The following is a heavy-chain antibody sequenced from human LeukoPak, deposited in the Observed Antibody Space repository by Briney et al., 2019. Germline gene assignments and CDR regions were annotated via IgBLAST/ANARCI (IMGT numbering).Heavy chain of an antibody. CDR1: GFTFDDYG. CDR3: TRGASVGVAAPGH. D-gene: IGHD6-13*01. CDR2: ISWDGVNT. V-gene: IGHV3-43D*03. Sequence: GGSLRLSCAASGFTFDDYGMHWVRQAPGKGLEWVSFISWDGVNTFYADSVKGRFTIFRDNSKNSLFLQMNALRTEDTAAYFCTRGASVGVAAPGHWGQGTLVTASS. J-gene: IGHJ4*02.